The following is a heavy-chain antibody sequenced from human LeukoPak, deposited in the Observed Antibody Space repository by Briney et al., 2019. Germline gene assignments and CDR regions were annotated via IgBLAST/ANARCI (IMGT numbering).Heavy chain of an antibody. CDR3: ARFIAAPYYFDY. D-gene: IGHD6-13*01. CDR2: ISSSRSYI. J-gene: IGHJ4*02. CDR1: GFTFSSYS. V-gene: IGHV3-21*01. Sequence: PGGSLRLSCAASGFTFSSYSMNWVRQAPGKGLEWVSFISSSRSYIYYADSVKGRFTISRDNAKNSLNLQMNSLRAEDTAVYYCARFIAAPYYFDYWGRGTLVTVSS.